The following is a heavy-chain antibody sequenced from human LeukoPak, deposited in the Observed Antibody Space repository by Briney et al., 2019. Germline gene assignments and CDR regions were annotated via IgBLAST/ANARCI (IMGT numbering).Heavy chain of an antibody. CDR3: ASRRVGAPFDY. Sequence: SVKVSCKASGYTFTSYGISWVRQAPGQGLEWMGWIIPIFGTANYAQKFQGRVTITADESTSTAYMELSSLRSEDTAVYYCASRRVGAPFDYWGQGTLVTVSS. V-gene: IGHV1-69*13. J-gene: IGHJ4*02. CDR1: GYTFTSYG. CDR2: IIPIFGTA. D-gene: IGHD1-26*01.